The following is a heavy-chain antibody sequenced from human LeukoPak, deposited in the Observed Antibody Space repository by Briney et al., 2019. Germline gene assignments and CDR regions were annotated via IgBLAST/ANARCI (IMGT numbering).Heavy chain of an antibody. CDR3: ARDGLEKPVGDEGY. J-gene: IGHJ4*02. Sequence: ASVKVSCKASGYTFTGYYMHWVRQAPGQGLEWMGWISAYNGNTNYAQKLQGRVTMTTDTSTSTAYMELRSLRSDDTAVYYCARDGLEKPVGDEGYWGQGTLVTVSS. V-gene: IGHV1-18*04. CDR2: ISAYNGNT. CDR1: GYTFTGYY.